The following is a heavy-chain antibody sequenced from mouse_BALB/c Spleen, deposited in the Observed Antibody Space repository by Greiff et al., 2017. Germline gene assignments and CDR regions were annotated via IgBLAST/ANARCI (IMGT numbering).Heavy chain of an antibody. D-gene: IGHD2-10*01. J-gene: IGHJ3*01. CDR1: GFTFTDYY. Sequence: EVHLVESGGGLVQPGGSLRLSCATSGFTFTDYYMSWVRQPPGKALEWLGFIRNKANGYTTEYSASVKGRFTISRDNSQSILYLQMNTLRAEDSATYYCARDPYYGNYGFAYWGQGTLVTVSA. CDR3: ARDPYYGNYGFAY. V-gene: IGHV7-3*02. CDR2: IRNKANGYTT.